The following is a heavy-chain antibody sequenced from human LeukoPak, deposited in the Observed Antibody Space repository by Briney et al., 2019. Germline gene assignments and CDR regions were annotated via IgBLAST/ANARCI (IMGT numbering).Heavy chain of an antibody. J-gene: IGHJ4*02. CDR2: IYGGGST. D-gene: IGHD4-17*01. V-gene: IGHV3-53*01. CDR3: AREFMTTVTSYYFDY. CDR1: GFTVSSNY. Sequence: GGSLRLSCAASGFTVSSNYMSWVRQAPGKGLEWVSVIYGGGSTYYADSVKGRFTISRDNSKNTLYLQMNSLRAEDTAVYYCAREFMTTVTSYYFDYWGQGTLDTVSS.